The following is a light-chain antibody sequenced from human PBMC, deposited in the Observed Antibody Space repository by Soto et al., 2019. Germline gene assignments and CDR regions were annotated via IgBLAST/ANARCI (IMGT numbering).Light chain of an antibody. CDR2: GAS. J-gene: IGKJ1*01. V-gene: IGKV1-17*01. CDR1: QGIRND. Sequence: DIQMTHSPSSLSASVGDRVTISCRASQGIRNDLAWYQQKSGKVPKRLIYGASSLQSGVPSRFSGSGSGTEFTLTISSLQPEDFATYYCLQHNTYPWTFGQGTKVEIK. CDR3: LQHNTYPWT.